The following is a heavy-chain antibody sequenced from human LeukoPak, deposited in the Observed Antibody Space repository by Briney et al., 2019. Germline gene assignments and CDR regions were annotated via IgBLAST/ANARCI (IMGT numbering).Heavy chain of an antibody. CDR2: IYTSGST. J-gene: IGHJ5*02. CDR1: GGSISSGSYY. V-gene: IGHV4-61*02. D-gene: IGHD5-18*01. Sequence: PSETLSLTCTVSGGSISSGSYYWSWVRQPAGKGLEWIGRIYTSGSTNYNPSLKSRVTISVDTSKNQFSLKLSSVTAADTAVYYCARGLGYSYGYRLNWFDPWGQGTLVTVSS. CDR3: ARGLGYSYGYRLNWFDP.